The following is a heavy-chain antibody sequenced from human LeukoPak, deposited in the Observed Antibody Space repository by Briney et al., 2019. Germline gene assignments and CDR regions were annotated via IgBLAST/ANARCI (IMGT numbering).Heavy chain of an antibody. Sequence: ASVKVSCKASGYTFTDYYMHWVRQAPGQGLEWMGWINPNSGGTNYAQKFQGRVTMTRDTSISTAYMELSRLRSDDTAVYYCARAADQLYYDFWSGPGDYWGQGTLVTVSS. CDR2: INPNSGGT. J-gene: IGHJ4*02. V-gene: IGHV1-2*02. CDR1: GYTFTDYY. D-gene: IGHD3-3*01. CDR3: ARAADQLYYDFWSGPGDY.